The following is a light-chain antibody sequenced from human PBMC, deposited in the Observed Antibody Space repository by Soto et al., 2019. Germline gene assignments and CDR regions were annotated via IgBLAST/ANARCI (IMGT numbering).Light chain of an antibody. V-gene: IGLV4-69*01. CDR3: QTWGTGIQVV. CDR2: LNSDGSH. Sequence: QLVLTQSPSASASLGASVKLTCTLSSGHSSYAIAWHQQQPEKGPRYLMKLNSDGSHSKGDGIPDRFSGSSSGAERYHTISSLQSEDEADYYCQTWGTGIQVVFGGGTKLTVL. J-gene: IGLJ2*01. CDR1: SGHSSYA.